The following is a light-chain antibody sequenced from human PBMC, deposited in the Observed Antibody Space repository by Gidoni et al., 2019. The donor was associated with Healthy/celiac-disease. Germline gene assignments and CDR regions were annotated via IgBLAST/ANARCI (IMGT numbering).Light chain of an antibody. J-gene: IGKJ2*01. CDR2: GAS. Sequence: EIVLTQPPVTLSLSPGERATLSCRASQSVSSSYLAWYQQKPGQAPRLLIYGASSRATGIPDRFSGSGSGTDFTLTISRLDPEDFAVYYCQQYGSSPPYTFGQGTKLEIK. CDR3: QQYGSSPPYT. V-gene: IGKV3-20*01. CDR1: QSVSSSY.